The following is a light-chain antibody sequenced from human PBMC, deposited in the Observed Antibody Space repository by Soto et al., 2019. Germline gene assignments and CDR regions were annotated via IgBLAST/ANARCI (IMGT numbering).Light chain of an antibody. CDR2: SAS. CDR3: QKFTTAPLT. V-gene: IGKV1-27*01. Sequence: DIQMTQSPSSLSASVGDRVTITCRASQDISVYLAWYQQKPGKVPKLLIYSASTLQSGVPSRFSGSGSGTAFTLTLRSLQPVVVATSYCQKFTTAPLTFGQGTRLEIK. J-gene: IGKJ5*01. CDR1: QDISVY.